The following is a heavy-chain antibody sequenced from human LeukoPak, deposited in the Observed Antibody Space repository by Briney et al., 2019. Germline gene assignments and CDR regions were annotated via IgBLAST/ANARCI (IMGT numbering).Heavy chain of an antibody. CDR1: NGSQTIERYH. CDR2: IFYSGKT. CDR3: ARLWIVATWFDA. J-gene: IGHJ5*02. V-gene: IGHV4-39*02. D-gene: IGHD2-2*03. Sequence: PSETLSLTRTISNGSQTIERYHCARARQPPGKGVEWIGTIFYSGKTYYSASLKSRVTVSLDTSKKNFSLRLSSVTAADTAVYYCARLWIVATWFDAWGQGALVTVSS.